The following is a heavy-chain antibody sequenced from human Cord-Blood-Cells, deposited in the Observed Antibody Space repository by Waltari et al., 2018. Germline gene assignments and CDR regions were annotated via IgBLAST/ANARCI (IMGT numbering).Heavy chain of an antibody. J-gene: IGHJ4*02. CDR1: GFTFSSYG. V-gene: IGHV3-30*18. CDR3: AKERTGSFDY. D-gene: IGHD3-9*01. CDR2: ISYDGSNK. Sequence: QVQLVESGGGVVQPGRSLRHSCAASGFTFSSYGMHWVRQAPGKGLEWVAVISYDGSNKYYADSGKGRFTISRDNSKNTLYLQMNSLRAEDTAVYYCAKERTGSFDYWGQGTLVTVSS.